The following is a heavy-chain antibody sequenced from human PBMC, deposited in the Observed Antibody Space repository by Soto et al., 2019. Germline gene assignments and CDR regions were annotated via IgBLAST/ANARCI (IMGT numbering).Heavy chain of an antibody. V-gene: IGHV3-66*01. CDR1: GFTVSNNY. D-gene: IGHD6-6*01. J-gene: IGHJ5*01. Sequence: EVQLVESGGDLVQPGGSLRLSCAASGFTVSNNYMTWVRQAPGKGLEWVSLIYVGGYTYYADSVKGRFTISRDNSKHTLYLQMNSLRAEDTAVYYCAVYAPRHWFDSWGQGTRVTVSS. CDR3: AVYAPRHWFDS. CDR2: IYVGGYT.